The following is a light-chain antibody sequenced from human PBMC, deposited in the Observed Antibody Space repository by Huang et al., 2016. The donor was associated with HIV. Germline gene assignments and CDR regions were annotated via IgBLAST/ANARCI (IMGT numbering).Light chain of an antibody. CDR2: SAS. Sequence: EIVLTQSPGSLSLSPGEGATLSCRASQSVNNNYLAWYQQKPGQAPRLLIFSASNRATGIPYRFGGSGSGTDFTLTIRSLEPEDFAMYYCQQYGSSPWTFGQGTKVEVK. J-gene: IGKJ1*01. CDR1: QSVNNNY. CDR3: QQYGSSPWT. V-gene: IGKV3-20*01.